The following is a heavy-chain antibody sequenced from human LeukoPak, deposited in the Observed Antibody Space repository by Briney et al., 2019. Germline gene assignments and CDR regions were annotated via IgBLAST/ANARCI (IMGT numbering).Heavy chain of an antibody. V-gene: IGHV4-38-2*01. Sequence: NPSETLSLTCAVSGYSISSGYYWGWIRQPPGQGLEWIGSIYHSGSTYYNPSLKSRVTISVDTSKNQFSLKLSSVTAADTAVYYCARQGAIVVVIAIVAFDIWGQGTMVTVSS. CDR1: GYSISSGYY. J-gene: IGHJ3*02. CDR3: ARQGAIVVVIAIVAFDI. CDR2: IYHSGST. D-gene: IGHD2-21*01.